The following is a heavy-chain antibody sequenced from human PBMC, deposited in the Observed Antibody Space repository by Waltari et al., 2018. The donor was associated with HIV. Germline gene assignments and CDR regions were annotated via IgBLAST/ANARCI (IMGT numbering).Heavy chain of an antibody. CDR3: ARGRNGYGYSGDY. Sequence: QVQLVQSGAEVKKPGSSVKVSCKASGGSFSSYGISWVRQAPGLGLEWVGGIIPVVGSTDYAQKFQGRVTITADESTSTAYMELSSLRSGDTAVYYCARGRNGYGYSGDYWGQGTLVTVSS. CDR1: GGSFSSYG. V-gene: IGHV1-69*01. D-gene: IGHD5-18*01. J-gene: IGHJ4*02. CDR2: IIPVVGST.